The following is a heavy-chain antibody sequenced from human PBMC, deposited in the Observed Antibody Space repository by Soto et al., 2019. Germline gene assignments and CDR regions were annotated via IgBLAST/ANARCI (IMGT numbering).Heavy chain of an antibody. CDR3: ASSPFDDYGDYASAT. CDR2: ISPIFGTA. J-gene: IGHJ5*02. D-gene: IGHD4-17*01. V-gene: IGHV1-69*13. Sequence: SVKVSCKASGYTFNSHGLSWVRQAPGQGLEWMGGISPIFGTANYAQKFQGRVTITADESTSTAYMERSSLRSEDTAVYYCASSPFDDYGDYASATWGQGTLVTSPQ. CDR1: GYTFNSHG.